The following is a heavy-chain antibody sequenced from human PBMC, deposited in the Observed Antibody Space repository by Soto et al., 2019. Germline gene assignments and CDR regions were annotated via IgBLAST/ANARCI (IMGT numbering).Heavy chain of an antibody. Sequence: XSVKVSCKASGYPFTSNGIIWVRQAPGQGLEWMGWISGYNGNTNYAQKLQGRVTMTTDKYTSTAYMELRSLRSDDTAVYYCAREGTGRYYDYYYGMDVWGQGTTVTVSS. V-gene: IGHV1-18*04. J-gene: IGHJ6*02. CDR1: GYPFTSNG. CDR3: AREGTGRYYDYYYGMDV. D-gene: IGHD1-26*01. CDR2: ISGYNGNT.